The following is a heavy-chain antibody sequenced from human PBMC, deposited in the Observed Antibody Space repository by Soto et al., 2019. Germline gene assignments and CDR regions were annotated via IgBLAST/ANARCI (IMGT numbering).Heavy chain of an antibody. D-gene: IGHD2-2*01. V-gene: IGHV1-69*01. CDR1: GGTFSSYA. Sequence: VQLVHSGAEVKKPGSSVKVSCKASGGTFSSYAISWVRQAPGHGLECMGGIIPISGTANSAQKFQGRVTITADECTSTAYMELSSLRSEDTAVYYCAASQGSSTSLEIYYYYDYGMDVWGQGTTVTVSS. CDR3: AASQGSSTSLEIYYYYDYGMDV. J-gene: IGHJ6*02. CDR2: IIPISGTA.